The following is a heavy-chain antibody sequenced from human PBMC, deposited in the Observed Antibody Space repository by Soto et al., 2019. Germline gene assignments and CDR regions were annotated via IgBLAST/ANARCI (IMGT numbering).Heavy chain of an antibody. J-gene: IGHJ4*02. CDR3: AKGSSSWYRYFDY. V-gene: IGHV3-23*01. CDR2: ISGSGGST. D-gene: IGHD6-13*01. CDR1: GFTFSSYA. Sequence: PGGSLRLSCASSGFTFSSYAMSWVRQAPGKGLEWVSSISGSGGSTYYADSVKARFTISRDNSKNTLYLQMNSLRAEDTAVSYCAKGSSSWYRYFDYWGQRTLVTVSS.